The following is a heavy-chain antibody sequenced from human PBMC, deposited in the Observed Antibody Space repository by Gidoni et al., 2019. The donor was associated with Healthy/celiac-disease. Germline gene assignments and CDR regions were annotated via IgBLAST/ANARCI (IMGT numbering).Heavy chain of an antibody. V-gene: IGHV3-33*01. CDR2: IWYDGSNK. Sequence: QVQLVESGGGVVQPGRSLRLSCAASGFTFSSYGMHWVRQAPGKGLAWVAVIWYDGSNKYYADSVKGRFTISRDNSKNTLYLQMNSLRAQDTAVYYCARDLPPRIAAAGTGYWGQGTLVTVSS. J-gene: IGHJ4*02. D-gene: IGHD6-13*01. CDR3: ARDLPPRIAAAGTGY. CDR1: GFTFSSYG.